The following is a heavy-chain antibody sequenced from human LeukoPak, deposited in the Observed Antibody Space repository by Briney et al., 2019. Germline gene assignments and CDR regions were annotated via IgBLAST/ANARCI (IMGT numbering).Heavy chain of an antibody. CDR2: MYYTGST. CDR1: GGSISSDH. J-gene: IGHJ3*02. D-gene: IGHD1-26*01. V-gene: IGHV4-59*01. Sequence: SETLSLTCTVSGGSISSDHWNWIRQPPGKGLEWIGYMYYTGSTNCNPSLKSRVSISLGASTNEFSLKLTSVTAADTAVYYCARGLSETSWDPRTNSFVIWGQGKMVTVSS. CDR3: ARGLSETSWDPRTNSFVI.